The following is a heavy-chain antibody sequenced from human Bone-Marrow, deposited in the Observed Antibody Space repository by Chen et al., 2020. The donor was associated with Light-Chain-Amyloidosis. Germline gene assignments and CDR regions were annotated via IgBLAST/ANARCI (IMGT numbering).Heavy chain of an antibody. CDR2: INPNSGTT. CDR1: GYTFTDYH. J-gene: IGHJ3*02. Sequence: QVQLVQSGAEVKKPGASVKVSCKASGYTFTDYHMHWVRQAPGQGLEWMGRINPNSGTTRYEAKFQGRVTVTRDTSISTTYMELSGLRSDDTAVYYCARGGYCRSGNCRDPFEIWGQGTMVTVSS. D-gene: IGHD2-15*01. CDR3: ARGGYCRSGNCRDPFEI. V-gene: IGHV1-2*06.